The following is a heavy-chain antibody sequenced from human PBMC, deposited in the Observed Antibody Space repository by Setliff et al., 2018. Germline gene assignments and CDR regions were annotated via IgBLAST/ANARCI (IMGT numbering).Heavy chain of an antibody. CDR3: ARAWYYNFWSGSQIEY. V-gene: IGHV7-4-1*02. Sequence: ASVKVSCKASGYTFTSYAMNWVRQAPGQGLEWMGWINTNTGNPMYAQGFTGRFVFSLDTSVSTAYLQISSLKAEDTAVHYCARAWYYNFWSGSQIEYWGQGTLVTVSS. CDR2: INTNTGNP. D-gene: IGHD3-3*01. CDR1: GYTFTSYA. J-gene: IGHJ4*02.